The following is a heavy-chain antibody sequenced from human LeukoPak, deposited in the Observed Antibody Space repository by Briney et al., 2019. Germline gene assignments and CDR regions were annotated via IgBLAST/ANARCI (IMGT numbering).Heavy chain of an antibody. CDR2: INPNSGGT. Sequence: VASVKVSCKASGYGFTGYYIHWVRQAPGQGLEWMGWINPNSGGTNYAQKFRGRVTMTRDTSISTAYMELSRLRSDDTAVYYCARGGYSGYDLNYWGQGTLVTVSS. D-gene: IGHD5-12*01. J-gene: IGHJ4*02. CDR3: ARGGYSGYDLNY. V-gene: IGHV1-2*02. CDR1: GYGFTGYY.